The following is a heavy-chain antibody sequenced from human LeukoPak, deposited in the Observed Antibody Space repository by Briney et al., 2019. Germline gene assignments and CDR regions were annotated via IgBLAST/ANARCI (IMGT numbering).Heavy chain of an antibody. CDR1: GFTFSSYS. CDR3: ARSSSGSYYNGFDY. CDR2: ISSSSYI. Sequence: PGGSLRLSCAASGFTFSSYSMNWVRQAPGKGLEWVSSISSSSYIYYADSVKGRFTISRDNAKNSLYLQMNSLRAEDTAVYYCARSSSGSYYNGFDYWGQGALVTVSS. V-gene: IGHV3-21*01. D-gene: IGHD3-10*01. J-gene: IGHJ4*02.